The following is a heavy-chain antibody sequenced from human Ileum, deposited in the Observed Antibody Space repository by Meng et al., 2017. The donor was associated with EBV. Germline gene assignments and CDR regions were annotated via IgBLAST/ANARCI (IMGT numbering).Heavy chain of an antibody. Sequence: QGQLQAPAPGRVKPSETLSLTCSASGGSVSSNDYHWSWIRQPPGKGLEWIGCMYDSENAKYNPSLNSRVTISIDTTRNHFVLKLTSVTAADTAVYYCAYYFVGRGGPGSWGQGTLVTVSS. D-gene: IGHD3-9*01. V-gene: IGHV4-61*03. CDR2: MYDSENA. CDR1: GGSVSSNDYH. J-gene: IGHJ5*02. CDR3: AYYFVGRGGPGS.